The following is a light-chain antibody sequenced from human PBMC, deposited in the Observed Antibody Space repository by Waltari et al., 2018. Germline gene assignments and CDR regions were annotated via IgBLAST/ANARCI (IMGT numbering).Light chain of an antibody. J-gene: IGKJ2*01. CDR2: GSS. CDR3: QHYGSASMYT. V-gene: IGKV3-20*01. CDR1: QSINSSY. Sequence: EIVLTQSPGTLSLSPGERATLSCRASQSINSSYLAWYQQKPGQAPRLLIYGSSSMATGIPDRFSCSGSATDFALIISRLEPEDFAVYYCQHYGSASMYTFGQGTKLEIK.